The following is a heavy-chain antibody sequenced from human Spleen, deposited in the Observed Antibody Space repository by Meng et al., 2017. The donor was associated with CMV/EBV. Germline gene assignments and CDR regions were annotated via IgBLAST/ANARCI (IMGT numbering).Heavy chain of an antibody. V-gene: IGHV1-46*01. J-gene: IGHJ4*02. CDR1: GYIFMSYT. CDR3: AREARSGPYYFDY. D-gene: IGHD5-12*01. CDR2: VNPSGGNT. Sequence: KAYGYIFMSYTMHWVRQAPGQGLEWMGVVNPSGGNTNYAQKFQGRVTMTRDTSTTTVYMELISLTSDDAAVYFCAREARSGPYYFDYWGQGSLVTVSS.